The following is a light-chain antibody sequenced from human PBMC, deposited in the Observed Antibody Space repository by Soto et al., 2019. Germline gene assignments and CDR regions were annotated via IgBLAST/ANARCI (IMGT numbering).Light chain of an antibody. CDR1: QSISSY. J-gene: IGKJ2*01. CDR2: AAS. V-gene: IGKV1-39*01. CDR3: QHYNVYYTYT. Sequence: DIQMTQSPSSLSASVGDRVTITCRASQSISSYLNWYQQKPGKAPKLLIYAASRLQSGVPSRFSGSGSGTDFTLTISSLQPEDFANYSCQHYNVYYTYTFGQGTKVDIK.